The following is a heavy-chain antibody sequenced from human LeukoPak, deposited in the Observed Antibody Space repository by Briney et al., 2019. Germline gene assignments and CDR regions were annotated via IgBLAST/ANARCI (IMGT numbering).Heavy chain of an antibody. J-gene: IGHJ4*02. CDR1: GFTFSTYG. Sequence: PGGSLRLSCAASGFTFSTYGTNWVRQAPGKGLEWVSYISSSSTTIYYADSVKGRFTISRDNAKNSLYLQMNSLRAEDTAIYYCVRMSHGYYDDYWGQGTLVTVSS. CDR3: VRMSHGYYDDY. D-gene: IGHD2-2*03. CDR2: ISSSSTTI. V-gene: IGHV3-48*01.